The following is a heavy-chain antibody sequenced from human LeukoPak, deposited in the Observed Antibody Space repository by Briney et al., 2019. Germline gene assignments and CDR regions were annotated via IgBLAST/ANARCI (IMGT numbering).Heavy chain of an antibody. CDR3: GREGGIAVVGGTDY. CDR2: IYYSGST. D-gene: IGHD6-19*01. V-gene: IGHV4-59*01. CDR1: GGSISSYY. Sequence: SGTLSLTCTVSGGSISSYYWSWIRQPPGKGLEWMGYIYYSGSTNYNPSLKSRGTISVDTSQNQFPLKLSPVTTPDTALYYCGREGGIAVVGGTDYWGEGTLVTVS. J-gene: IGHJ4*02.